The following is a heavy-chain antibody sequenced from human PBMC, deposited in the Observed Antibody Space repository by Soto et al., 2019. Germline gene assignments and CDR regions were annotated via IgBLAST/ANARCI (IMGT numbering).Heavy chain of an antibody. V-gene: IGHV4-34*01. CDR1: GGSFSGYY. CDR2: INHSGST. J-gene: IGHJ4*02. CDR3: ARGRGDSAPEGDY. D-gene: IGHD2-15*01. Sequence: QVQLQQWGAGLLKPSETLSLTCAVYGGSFSGYYWSWIRQPPGKGLEWIGEINHSGSTNYNPSLKSRVTISVHTSKNQFSLKLSSVTAADTAVYYCARGRGDSAPEGDYWGQGTLVTVSS.